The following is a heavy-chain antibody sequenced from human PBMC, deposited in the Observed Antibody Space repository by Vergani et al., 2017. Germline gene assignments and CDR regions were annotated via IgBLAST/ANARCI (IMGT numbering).Heavy chain of an antibody. D-gene: IGHD2-2*01. Sequence: EVQLLESGGGLVQPGGSRRLSCAGAGFTFDTYTMAYVRQAPGKGLEWVATISSGGGDIFYADSVKGRFTISRDNSKNTLFLQMNSLRAEDTAVYYCAKLEDIVVVPAAMPFFDYWGQGTLVTVSS. J-gene: IGHJ4*02. V-gene: IGHV3-23*01. CDR2: ISSGGGDI. CDR3: AKLEDIVVVPAAMPFFDY. CDR1: GFTFDTYT.